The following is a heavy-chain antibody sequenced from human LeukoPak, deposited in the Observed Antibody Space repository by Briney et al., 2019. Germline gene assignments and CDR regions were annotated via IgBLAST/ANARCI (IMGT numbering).Heavy chain of an antibody. CDR1: GFTVSSNY. CDR3: ARDHRDYGSGSYYGR. CDR2: MYSGGST. D-gene: IGHD3-10*01. J-gene: IGHJ4*02. V-gene: IGHV3-66*01. Sequence: GGSLRLSCAASGFTVSSNYMTWVRQAPGKGLEWVSVMYSGGSTYYADSVKGRFTISRDNSKNTLYLQMNSLRAEDTAVYYCARDHRDYGSGSYYGRWGQGTLVTVSS.